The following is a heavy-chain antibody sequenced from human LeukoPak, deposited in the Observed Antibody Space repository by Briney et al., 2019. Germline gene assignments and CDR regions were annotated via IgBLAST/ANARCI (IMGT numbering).Heavy chain of an antibody. D-gene: IGHD3-10*01. J-gene: IGHJ4*02. CDR1: GFTFSSYG. Sequence: GGSLRLSCAASGFTFSSYGMSWVRQAPGKGLEWVSAISGSGGSTYYADSVKGRFTISRDNSKNTLYLQMNSLRAEDTAVYYCVSHYYGSGSYFDYWGQGTLVTVSS. CDR2: ISGSGGST. V-gene: IGHV3-23*01. CDR3: VSHYYGSGSYFDY.